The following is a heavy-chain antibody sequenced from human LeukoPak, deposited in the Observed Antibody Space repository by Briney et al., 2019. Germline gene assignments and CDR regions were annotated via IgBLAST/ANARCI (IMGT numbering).Heavy chain of an antibody. D-gene: IGHD2-15*01. V-gene: IGHV1-2*04. CDR1: GYTFTGYY. J-gene: IGHJ4*02. CDR2: INPNSGGT. CDR3: ARETYCSGGSCYYWFDY. Sequence: ASVKVSCKASGYTFTGYYMHWVRQAPGQGLEWMGWINPNSGGTSYAQKFQGWVTMTRDTSISTAYMELSRLRSDDTAVYYCARETYCSGGSCYYWFDYWGQGTLVTVSS.